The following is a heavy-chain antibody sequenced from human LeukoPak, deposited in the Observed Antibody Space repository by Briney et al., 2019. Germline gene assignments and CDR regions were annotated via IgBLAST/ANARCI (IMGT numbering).Heavy chain of an antibody. CDR2: ISYDGSNE. CDR1: GFTFSSYV. V-gene: IGHV3-30*04. CDR3: ARPVATGYYYYYMDV. Sequence: GGSLRLSCAASGFTFSSYVMHWVRQAPGKGLEWVAIISYDGSNEYYADSVKGRFTISRDNSKNTLYLQMNSLRAEDTAVYYCARPVATGYYYYYMDVWGKGTTVTVSS. D-gene: IGHD1-26*01. J-gene: IGHJ6*03.